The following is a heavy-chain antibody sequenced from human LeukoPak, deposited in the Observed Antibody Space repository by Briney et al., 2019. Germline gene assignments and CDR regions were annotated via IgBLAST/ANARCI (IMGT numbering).Heavy chain of an antibody. Sequence: GGSLRLSCAASGFTFSSYAMSWVRQAPGKGMEWVSAISGSGGSTYYADSVKGRFTISRDNSKNTLYLQMNSLRAEDTAVYYCAKDAPYYYDSSGPYCFDYWGQGTLVTVSS. D-gene: IGHD3-22*01. CDR1: GFTFSSYA. CDR3: AKDAPYYYDSSGPYCFDY. J-gene: IGHJ4*02. V-gene: IGHV3-23*01. CDR2: ISGSGGST.